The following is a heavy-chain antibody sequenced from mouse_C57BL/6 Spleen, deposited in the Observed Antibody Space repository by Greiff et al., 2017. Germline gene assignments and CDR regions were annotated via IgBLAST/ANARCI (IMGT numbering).Heavy chain of an antibody. J-gene: IGHJ3*01. CDR1: GYTFTSYW. V-gene: IGHV1-64*01. CDR2: IHPNSGST. D-gene: IGHD1-1*01. Sequence: QVHVKQPGAELVKPGASVKLSCKASGYTFTSYWMHWVKQRPGQGLEWIGMIHPNSGSTNYNEKFKSKATLTVDKSSSTAYMQLSSLTSEDSAVYYCARSYYGSSYFAYWGQGTLVTVSA. CDR3: ARSYYGSSYFAY.